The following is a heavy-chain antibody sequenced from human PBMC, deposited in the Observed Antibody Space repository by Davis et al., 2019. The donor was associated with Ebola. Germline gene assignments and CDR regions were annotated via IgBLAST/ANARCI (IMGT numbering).Heavy chain of an antibody. CDR2: IYYSGST. CDR1: GGSMSPYY. J-gene: IGHJ4*02. D-gene: IGHD3-22*01. CDR3: ARDSSYDSSGYYDY. V-gene: IGHV4-59*01. Sequence: MPSETLSLTCTVSGGSMSPYYWSWIRQPPGKGLEWIGYIYYSGSTNYNPSLKSRVTISVDTSKNQFSLKLSSVTAADTAVYYCARDSSYDSSGYYDYWGQGTLVTVSS.